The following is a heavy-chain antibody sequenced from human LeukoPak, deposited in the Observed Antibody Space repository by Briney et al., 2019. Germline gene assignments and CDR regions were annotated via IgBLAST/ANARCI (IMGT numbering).Heavy chain of an antibody. CDR1: GGSFSGYY. CDR2: IDHSGST. J-gene: IGHJ2*01. D-gene: IGHD5-18*01. CDR3: ARHPFDSYGPRRGCFDL. Sequence: ASETLSLTCAVYGGSFSGYYWSWIRQPPGKGLEWIGEIDHSGSTNYNPSLKSRVTISVDTSKNQFSLKLSSVTAADTAVYYCARHPFDSYGPRRGCFDLWGRGTLVTVSS. V-gene: IGHV4-34*01.